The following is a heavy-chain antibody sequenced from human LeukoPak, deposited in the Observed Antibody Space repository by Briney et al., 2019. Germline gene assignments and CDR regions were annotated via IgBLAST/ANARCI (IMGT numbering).Heavy chain of an antibody. CDR3: VTYQLLLYGFDY. Sequence: GGSLRLSCAASGFTFSSYSMNWVRQAPGKGLEWVSSISSSSSYIYYADSVKGRFTIARDSSKNTLYLQMNTLRAEDTAVYYCVTYQLLLYGFDYWGQGTLVTVSS. CDR1: GFTFSSYS. V-gene: IGHV3-21*01. D-gene: IGHD2-2*01. J-gene: IGHJ4*02. CDR2: ISSSSSYI.